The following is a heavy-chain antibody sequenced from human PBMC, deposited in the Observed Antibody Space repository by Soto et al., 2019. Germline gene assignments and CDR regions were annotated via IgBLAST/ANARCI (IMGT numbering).Heavy chain of an antibody. CDR2: IYYSGNT. D-gene: IGHD3-16*01. CDR3: ARRYGGNFDY. J-gene: IGHJ4*02. V-gene: IGHV4-39*07. CDR1: GGSISSSSYY. Sequence: PSETLSLTCTVSGGSISSSSYYWGWIRQPPGKGLEWIGSIYYSGNTYYNPSLKSRVTTSVDTSKDQFSLKLSSVTAADTAVYYCARRYGGNFDYWGQGTLVTVSS.